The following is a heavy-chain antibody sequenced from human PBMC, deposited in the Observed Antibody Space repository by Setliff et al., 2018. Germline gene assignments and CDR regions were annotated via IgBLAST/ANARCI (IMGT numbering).Heavy chain of an antibody. D-gene: IGHD3-9*01. J-gene: IGHJ6*02. V-gene: IGHV1-46*01. Sequence: ASVKVSCKASGYTFTSYYMHWVRQAPGQGLEWMGIINPSGGNTSYAQKFQGRVTMTMDTSTSTVYMELSSLRSEDTAVYYCARDPTTYYDILTGSSSRRYGMDVWGQGTTVTVSS. CDR1: GYTFTSYY. CDR3: ARDPTTYYDILTGSSSRRYGMDV. CDR2: INPSGGNT.